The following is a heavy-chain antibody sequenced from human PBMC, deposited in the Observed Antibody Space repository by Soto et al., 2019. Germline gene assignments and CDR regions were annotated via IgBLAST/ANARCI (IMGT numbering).Heavy chain of an antibody. J-gene: IGHJ4*02. CDR1: GGSISSGDYF. CDR3: ASLYDSAGSFDY. Sequence: SETLSLTCTVSGGSISSGDYFWSWIRQPPGRDLGWIGHVYYSGSTYFNPSLKSRLAISVDTSKNQFFLRLTSVTAADTAVYYCASLYDSAGSFDYWGQGALVTVSS. CDR2: VYYSGST. V-gene: IGHV4-30-4*01. D-gene: IGHD3-22*01.